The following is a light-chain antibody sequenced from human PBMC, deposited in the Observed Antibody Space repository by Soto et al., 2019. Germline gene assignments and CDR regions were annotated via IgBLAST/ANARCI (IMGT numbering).Light chain of an antibody. Sequence: VLTQTPLSSPVTLGQPASISCKTSQSLAHSDGNTYLNWLHQRTGQPPRLLIYKTSNRFSGVPDRFSGSGAGPHFTLKISEVEAGDVGVYYCVYSTLLHHACGQGTKVDIK. CDR2: KTS. CDR3: VYSTLLHHA. J-gene: IGKJ1*01. V-gene: IGKV2-24*01. CDR1: QSLAHSDGNTY.